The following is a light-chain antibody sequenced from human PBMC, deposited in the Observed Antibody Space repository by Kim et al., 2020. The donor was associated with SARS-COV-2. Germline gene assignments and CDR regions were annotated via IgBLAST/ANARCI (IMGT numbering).Light chain of an antibody. CDR2: NAS. Sequence: SASLGDSVTFTCRARQGISSYLACYQHTPGEAPKLLFYNASTLRSGVPSRFSGSGSGTDFTLTISSLQPEDFATYYCQQINSPLTFGPGTKVDIK. CDR3: QQINSPLT. CDR1: QGISSY. J-gene: IGKJ3*01. V-gene: IGKV1-9*01.